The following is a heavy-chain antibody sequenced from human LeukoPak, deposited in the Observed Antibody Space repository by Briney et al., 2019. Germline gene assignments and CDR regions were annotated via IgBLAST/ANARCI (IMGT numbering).Heavy chain of an antibody. CDR2: ISAHNGNT. J-gene: IGHJ4*02. D-gene: IGHD4-17*01. CDR1: GYTFTSYG. V-gene: IGHV1-18*01. CDR3: ARDRFALYGDYGY. Sequence: GASVKVSCKASGYTFTSYGISWVRQAPGQGLEWMGWISAHNGNTNYAQKFQDRVTLTTDTSTSTAYMELRSLRSDDSAVYYCARDRFALYGDYGYWGQGTQVTVSS.